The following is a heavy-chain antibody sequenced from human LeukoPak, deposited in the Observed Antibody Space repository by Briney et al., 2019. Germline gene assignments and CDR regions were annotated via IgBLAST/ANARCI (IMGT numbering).Heavy chain of an antibody. V-gene: IGHV4-59*01. CDR1: GVPISSYY. CDR2: IYYSGST. CDR3: ARELIVVPAASDAFDI. Sequence: SETLSLTCTVSGVPISSYYWSWIRQPPGKGLEWIGYIYYSGSTNYNPSLKSRVTISVDTSKNQFSLKLSSVTAADTAVYYCARELIVVPAASDAFDIWGQGTMVTVSS. J-gene: IGHJ3*02. D-gene: IGHD2-2*01.